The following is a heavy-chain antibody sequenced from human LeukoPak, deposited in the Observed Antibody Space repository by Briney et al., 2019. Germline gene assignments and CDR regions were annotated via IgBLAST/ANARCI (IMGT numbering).Heavy chain of an antibody. D-gene: IGHD3-10*01. CDR2: ISGSGGAS. V-gene: IGHV3-23*01. J-gene: IGHJ4*02. CDR1: EFTFSNAW. Sequence: GGSLRLSCAASEFTFSNAWVSWVRQAPGKGLEWVSGISGSGGASYYADSVKGRFTISRDDSHNTLYLQMNSLRAEDTAVYFCARGGVDYYGSGTYYLMYYFDYWGQGALVTVSS. CDR3: ARGGVDYYGSGTYYLMYYFDY.